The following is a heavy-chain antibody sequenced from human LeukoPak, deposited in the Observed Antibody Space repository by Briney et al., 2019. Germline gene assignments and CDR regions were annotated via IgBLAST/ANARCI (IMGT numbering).Heavy chain of an antibody. J-gene: IGHJ5*01. CDR1: GFTFSSYW. V-gene: IGHV3-7*01. CDR2: IKQDGSEK. Sequence: PGGSLRLPCAASGFTFSSYWMSWVRQAPGKGLEWVANIKQDGSEKYYVDSVKGRFTISRDNAKNSLYLQMNSLRAEDTAVYYCARDLGSTSSAYNWFDPWGKGTTVTVSS. D-gene: IGHD2-2*01. CDR3: ARDLGSTSSAYNWFDP.